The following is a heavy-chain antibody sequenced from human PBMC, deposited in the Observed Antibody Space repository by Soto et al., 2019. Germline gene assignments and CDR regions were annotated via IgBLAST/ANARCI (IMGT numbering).Heavy chain of an antibody. D-gene: IGHD2-2*03. Sequence: SETLSPTFSVYWVSFSGFYWGWIRPAPGKGLEWIGEINHSGSTNYNPSLKSRVTISVDTSKNQFSLKLSSVTAADTAVYYCARDGYCVSSSCSFLPDVWGQGTTVT. CDR2: INHSGST. CDR1: WVSFSGFY. CDR3: ARDGYCVSSSCSFLPDV. V-gene: IGHV4-34*01. J-gene: IGHJ6*02.